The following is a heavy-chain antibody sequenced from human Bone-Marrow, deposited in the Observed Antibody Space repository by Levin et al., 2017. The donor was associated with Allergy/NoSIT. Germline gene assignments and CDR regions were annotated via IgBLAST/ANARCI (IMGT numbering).Heavy chain of an antibody. Sequence: PQASVKVSCKTSGYTFTDFGISWVRQAPGQGLEWIGWINTYRGDTYSAQKLQGRVTMTTDTSSSTAYMDLTNLKSDDSGLYFCARAALGTGYCSGGSCYSSDYWGQGTLVTVSS. D-gene: IGHD2-15*01. CDR3: ARAALGTGYCSGGSCYSSDY. CDR1: GYTFTDFG. CDR2: INTYRGDT. V-gene: IGHV1-18*01. J-gene: IGHJ4*02.